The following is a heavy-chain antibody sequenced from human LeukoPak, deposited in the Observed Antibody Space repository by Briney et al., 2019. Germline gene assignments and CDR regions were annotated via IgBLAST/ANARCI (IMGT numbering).Heavy chain of an antibody. J-gene: IGHJ4*02. CDR2: ISADKGNT. CDR3: ARDVGVVRGVLDY. D-gene: IGHD3-10*01. V-gene: IGHV1-18*01. Sequence: SVKVSCKASGYTFTRYGISWVRQAPGQRRAWMGGISADKGNTNYVQKLQGRVTMTTQTSTSTAYMELRSLRADDTAVYYYARDVGVVRGVLDYWGQGTLVTVSS. CDR1: GYTFTRYG.